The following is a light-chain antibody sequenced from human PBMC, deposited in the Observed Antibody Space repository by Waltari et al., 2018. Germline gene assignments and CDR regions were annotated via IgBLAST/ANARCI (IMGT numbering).Light chain of an antibody. Sequence: QLVLTQSPSASASLGASVKLTCTLSSGHSSTIIAWLQQQPEKGPRYLMKVNSDGSHSKGDEIPGRFSGSSSGAERYLTISTGQSEDEADYYCQTGGHGTWVFGGGTKLTVL. V-gene: IGLV4-69*01. CDR3: QTGGHGTWV. CDR2: VNSDGSH. CDR1: SGHSSTI. J-gene: IGLJ3*02.